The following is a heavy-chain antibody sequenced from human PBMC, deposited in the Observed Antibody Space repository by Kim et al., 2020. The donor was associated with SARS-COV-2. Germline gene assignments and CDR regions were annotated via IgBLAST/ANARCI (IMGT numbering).Heavy chain of an antibody. D-gene: IGHD3-10*01. CDR1: GFTFSSYG. V-gene: IGHV3-30*18. Sequence: GGSLRLSCAASGFTFSSYGMHWVRQAPGKGLEWVAVISYDGSNKYYADSVKGRFTISRDNSKNTLYLQMNSLRAEDTAVYYCAKNGAGINLYFDYWGQGT. CDR2: ISYDGSNK. J-gene: IGHJ4*02. CDR3: AKNGAGINLYFDY.